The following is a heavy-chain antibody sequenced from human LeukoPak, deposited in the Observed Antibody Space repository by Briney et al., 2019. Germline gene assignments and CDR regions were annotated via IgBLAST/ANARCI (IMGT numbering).Heavy chain of an antibody. J-gene: IGHJ4*02. CDR2: IYYSGST. V-gene: IGHV4-31*03. D-gene: IGHD6-6*01. CDR3: ARGGGRQLVPFDY. Sequence: SQTLSLTCTVSGGSINSGGHYWSWIRQHPGKGLEWIVSIYYSGSTYYNPSLKSRVTISVDTSKNQLSLKLNSVTAADTAVYYCARGGGRQLVPFDYWGQGTLVTVSS. CDR1: GGSINSGGHY.